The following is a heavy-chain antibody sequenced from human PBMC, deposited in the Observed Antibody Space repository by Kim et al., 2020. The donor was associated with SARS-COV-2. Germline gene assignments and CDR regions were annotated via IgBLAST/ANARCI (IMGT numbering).Heavy chain of an antibody. Sequence: SETLSLTCTVSGGSISSYYWSWIRQPPGKGLEWIGHVYYSGSTNYNPSLKSRVTISADTSRNQFFLKLSSVIAADTAVYYCARQWDSWGQGTLVTVSS. CDR1: GGSISSYY. CDR3: ARQWDS. V-gene: IGHV4-59*08. J-gene: IGHJ4*02. CDR2: VYYSGST.